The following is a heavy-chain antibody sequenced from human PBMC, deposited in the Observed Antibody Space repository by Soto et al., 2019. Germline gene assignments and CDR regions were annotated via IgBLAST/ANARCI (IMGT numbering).Heavy chain of an antibody. J-gene: IGHJ5*02. CDR2: VFRSGDT. D-gene: IGHD2-2*01. CDR1: GFSIAHGQW. CDR3: ATDLVGVVYCLSP. Sequence: QMQLQESGPGLVKPSETLSLTCTVSGFSIAHGQWWSWVRQSPGKGLEWIGEVFRSGDTNYNPSLNSRVTISMDTSNIQFSLKSASVTAADTAVYYCATDLVGVVYCLSPWGQGTLVIVSS. V-gene: IGHV4-4*02.